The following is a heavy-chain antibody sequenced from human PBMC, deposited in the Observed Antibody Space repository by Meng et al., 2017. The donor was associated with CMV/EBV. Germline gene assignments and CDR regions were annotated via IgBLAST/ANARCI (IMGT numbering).Heavy chain of an antibody. D-gene: IGHD1-14*01. CDR1: GGSISSYY. CDR2: IYYSGST. J-gene: IGHJ6*02. V-gene: IGHV4-59*01. Sequence: SETLSLTCTVPGGSISSYYWSWVRQPPGKGLEWIGNIYYSGSTNYTPSLNSPVTISVDTSKNQFSLELGSVTAADTAVYYCARGGGGRTNRGMDVWGQGTTVTVSS. CDR3: ARGGGGRTNRGMDV.